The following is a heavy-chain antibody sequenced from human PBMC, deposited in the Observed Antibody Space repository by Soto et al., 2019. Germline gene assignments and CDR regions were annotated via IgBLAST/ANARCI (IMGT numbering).Heavy chain of an antibody. CDR1: GFTFSSYA. D-gene: IGHD3-22*01. CDR2: ISGSGGST. CDR3: AKDLRNYYDSPGSDRS. V-gene: IGHV3-23*01. Sequence: EVQLLESGGGLVQPGGSLRLSCAASGFTFSSYAMSWVRQAPGKGLEWVSAISGSGGSTYYADSVKGRFTISRDNSKNTLYLQMNSLRADDTAVYYCAKDLRNYYDSPGSDRSCGQGTLVTVSS. J-gene: IGHJ4*02.